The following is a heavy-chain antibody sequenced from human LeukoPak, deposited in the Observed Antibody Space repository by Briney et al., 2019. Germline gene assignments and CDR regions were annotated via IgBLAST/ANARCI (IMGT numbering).Heavy chain of an antibody. CDR1: GFTISSNY. D-gene: IGHD3-22*01. Sequence: PGGSLRLSCTASGFTISSNYMSWVRQAPGEGLELVSVIYSGDYTNYADSVKGRFTISRDISKNTLSLQMDSLRAEDTAVYYCARVGDDSSGYYYPYSPPLNWYFDLWGRGTLVTVSS. J-gene: IGHJ2*01. CDR2: IYSGDYT. V-gene: IGHV3-53*01. CDR3: ARVGDDSSGYYYPYSPPLNWYFDL.